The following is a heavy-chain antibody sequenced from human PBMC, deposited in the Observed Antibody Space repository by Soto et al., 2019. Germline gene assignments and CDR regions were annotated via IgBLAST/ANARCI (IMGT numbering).Heavy chain of an antibody. CDR1: GFTFSSYA. V-gene: IGHV3-23*01. Sequence: GSLRLSCAASGFTFSSYAMSCVRQAPGKGLEWVSAISGSGGSTYYADSVKGRFTISRDNSKNTLYLQMNSLRAEDTAVYYCAKEGSSSWYYNWFDPWGQGTLVTVSS. CDR2: ISGSGGST. J-gene: IGHJ5*02. D-gene: IGHD6-13*01. CDR3: AKEGSSSWYYNWFDP.